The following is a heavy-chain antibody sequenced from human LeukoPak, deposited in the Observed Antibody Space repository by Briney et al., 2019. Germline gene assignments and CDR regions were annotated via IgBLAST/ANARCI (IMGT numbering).Heavy chain of an antibody. CDR3: AKDPSYYYDSSGYYYFDY. D-gene: IGHD3-22*01. CDR2: ISGSGGST. CDR1: GFTFSSYA. Sequence: PGGSLRLSCAASGFTFSSYAMSWVRQAPGKGLEWVSAISGSGGSTYYADPVKGRFTISRDNSKNTLYLQMNSLRAEDTAVYYCAKDPSYYYDSSGYYYFDYWGQGTLVTVSS. J-gene: IGHJ4*02. V-gene: IGHV3-23*01.